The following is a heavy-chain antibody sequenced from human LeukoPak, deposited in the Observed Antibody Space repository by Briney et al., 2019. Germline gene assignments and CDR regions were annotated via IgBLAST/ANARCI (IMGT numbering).Heavy chain of an antibody. CDR2: INPNSGGT. J-gene: IGHJ4*02. CDR1: GYTFTGYY. D-gene: IGHD3-22*01. V-gene: IGHV1-2*02. CDR3: ARGFLTYYYDSSGYPVFDYFDY. Sequence: ASVKVSCKASGYTFTGYYMHWVRQAPGQGLEWMGWINPNSGGTNYAQKFQGRVTMTRDTSISTAYMELSRLRSDDTAVYYCARGFLTYYYDSSGYPVFDYFDYWGQGTLVTVSS.